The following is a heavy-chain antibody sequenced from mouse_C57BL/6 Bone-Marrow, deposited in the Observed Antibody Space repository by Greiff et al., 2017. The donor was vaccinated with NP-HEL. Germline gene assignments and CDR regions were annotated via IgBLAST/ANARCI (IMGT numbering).Heavy chain of an antibody. CDR2: IDPENGDT. J-gene: IGHJ3*01. V-gene: IGHV14-4*01. CDR3: TTGEPLAY. Sequence: VHVKQSGAELVRPGASVKLSCTASGFNIKDDYMHWVKQRPEQGLEWIGWIDPENGDTEYASKFQGKATITADTASNTAYLQLSSLTSEDTAVYYCTTGEPLAYWGQGTLVTVSA. CDR1: GFNIKDDY.